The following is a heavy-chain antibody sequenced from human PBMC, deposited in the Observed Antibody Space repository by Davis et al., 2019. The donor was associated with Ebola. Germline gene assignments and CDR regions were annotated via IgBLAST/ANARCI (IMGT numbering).Heavy chain of an antibody. Sequence: PSETLSLTCSVSGGSITSFYWSWIRQPPGHGLESIAYIHYIGSTNFNPSLKSRATISIDTSKDQVSLRLSSVTAADTAVYYCARHFSGGGNFHFDSWGQGTLVTVSS. J-gene: IGHJ4*02. D-gene: IGHD3-16*01. CDR2: IHYIGST. V-gene: IGHV4-59*08. CDR1: GGSITSFY. CDR3: ARHFSGGGNFHFDS.